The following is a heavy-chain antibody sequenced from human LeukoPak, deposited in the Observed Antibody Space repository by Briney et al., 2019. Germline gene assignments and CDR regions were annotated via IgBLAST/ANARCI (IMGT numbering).Heavy chain of an antibody. J-gene: IGHJ4*02. CDR3: ARCTSFWNSATFNY. D-gene: IGHD2/OR15-2a*01. CDR2: ISAYSSST. V-gene: IGHV1-18*01. CDR1: GYTFTSFG. Sequence: ASVKVSCKASGYTFTSFGISWVRQAPGQGLEWMGWISAYSSSTNYAQKLQGRVTMATDTFTSTAYMELRSLRSDDTAVYYCARCTSFWNSATFNYWGQGTLVTVSS.